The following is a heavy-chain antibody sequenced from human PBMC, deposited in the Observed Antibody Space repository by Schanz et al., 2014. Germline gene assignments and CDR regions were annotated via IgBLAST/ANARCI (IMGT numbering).Heavy chain of an antibody. J-gene: IGHJ3*02. Sequence: EVQLLESGGGLVQPGGSLRLSCSASTFTFDHYAMTWVRQAPGKGLEWVARINSVGSNTDYADSVTGRFTISRDNAKNTLYLQMNSLRAEDTAVYYCARDGYSVVVISPTESFDIWGQGTMVTVSP. CDR3: ARDGYSVVVISPTESFDI. V-gene: IGHV3-23*01. CDR1: TFTFDHYA. D-gene: IGHD2-21*01. CDR2: INSVGSNT.